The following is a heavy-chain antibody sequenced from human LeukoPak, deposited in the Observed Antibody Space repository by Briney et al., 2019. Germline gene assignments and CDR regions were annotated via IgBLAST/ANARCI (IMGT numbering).Heavy chain of an antibody. D-gene: IGHD4-17*01. V-gene: IGHV4-34*01. CDR1: GGSFSGYY. J-gene: IGHJ3*02. CDR2: INHSGST. CDR3: ARDLVTVTKGFDI. Sequence: ASETLSLTCAVYGGSFSGYYWSWIRQPPGKGLEWIGEINHSGSTNYNPSLKSRVTISVDTSKNQFSLKLTSVTAADTAVYYCARDLVTVTKGFDIWGQGTMVSVSS.